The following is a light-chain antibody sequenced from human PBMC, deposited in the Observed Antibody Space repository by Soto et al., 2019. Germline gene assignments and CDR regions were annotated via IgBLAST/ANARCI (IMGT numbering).Light chain of an antibody. CDR3: QQYNSYSEA. Sequence: DIQMTQSPSTLSGSVGDRVTLTCRASQTISSWLAWYQQKPGKAPKLLIYKASTLKSGVPSRFSGSGPGTEFTLTISSLQDADFVTYYCQQYNSYSEAFGQGTKVDIK. V-gene: IGKV1-5*03. J-gene: IGKJ1*01. CDR1: QTISSW. CDR2: KAS.